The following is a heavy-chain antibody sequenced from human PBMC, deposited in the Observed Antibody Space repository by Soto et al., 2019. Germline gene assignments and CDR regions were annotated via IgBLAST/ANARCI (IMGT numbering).Heavy chain of an antibody. J-gene: IGHJ4*02. CDR3: AKVESEAVPVAKK. V-gene: IGHV3-23*01. CDR2: ISTSAGTT. Sequence: GGSLRLSCAASGFTFSSYAMTWVRQAPGRGLEWVSGISTSAGTTYYADSVKGRFTIFRDNSKNTLYLQMNSLRAEDTAVYYCAKVESEAVPVAKKWGQGTLVTVSS. D-gene: IGHD6-19*01. CDR1: GFTFSSYA.